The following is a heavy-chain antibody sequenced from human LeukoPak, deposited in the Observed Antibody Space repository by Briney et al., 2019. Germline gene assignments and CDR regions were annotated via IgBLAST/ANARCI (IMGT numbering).Heavy chain of an antibody. J-gene: IGHJ6*03. V-gene: IGHV1-69*06. CDR2: INPIFGTA. Sequence: GASVKVSCKASGYTFTGYYMHWVRQAPGQGLEWMGWINPIFGTANYAQKFQGRITITADKSTSTGYMELSSLRSEDTAVYYCARGFGYCSGGSCYIAYYYYMDVWGEGTTVTVSS. CDR1: GYTFTGYY. CDR3: ARGFGYCSGGSCYIAYYYYMDV. D-gene: IGHD2-15*01.